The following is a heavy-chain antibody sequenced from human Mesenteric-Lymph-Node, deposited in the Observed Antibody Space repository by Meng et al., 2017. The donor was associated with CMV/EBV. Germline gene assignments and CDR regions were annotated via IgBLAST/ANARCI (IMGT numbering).Heavy chain of an antibody. CDR1: GFTFRSYW. V-gene: IGHV3-30*02. Sequence: GESLKLSCAASGFTFRSYWMHWVRQAPGKGPERVAVIWYHGSDNYSADSVKGRFTISRDNSKNTLYLQMNSLRAEDTAVYYFAKRHITAFDYWGQGTLVTVSS. CDR3: AKRHITAFDY. CDR2: IWYHGSDN. J-gene: IGHJ4*02. D-gene: IGHD1-14*01.